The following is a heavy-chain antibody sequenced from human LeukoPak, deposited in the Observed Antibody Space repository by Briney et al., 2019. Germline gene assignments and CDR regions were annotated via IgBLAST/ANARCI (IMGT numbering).Heavy chain of an antibody. CDR2: MNPNSGNT. CDR3: ARGSLCSGGSCYYYYYYYYMDV. D-gene: IGHD2-15*01. V-gene: IGHV1-8*01. Sequence: ASVKVSCKASGYTFTSYDINWVRQATGQGLEWMGWMNPNSGNTGYAQKFQGRVTITRNTSISTAYMELSSLRSEDTAVYYCARGSLCSGGSCYYYYYYYYMDVWGKGTTVTVSS. J-gene: IGHJ6*03. CDR1: GYTFTSYD.